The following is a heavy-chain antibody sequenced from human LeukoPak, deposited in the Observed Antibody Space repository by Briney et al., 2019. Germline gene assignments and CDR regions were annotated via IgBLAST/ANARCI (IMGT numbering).Heavy chain of an antibody. J-gene: IGHJ5*02. CDR3: ARGLDDYGDINWFDP. CDR1: GGTFSSYA. CDR2: IIPIFGTA. D-gene: IGHD4-17*01. Sequence: SVKVSCKASGGTFSSYAISWVRQAPGQGLEWMGGIIPIFGTANYAQKFQGRVTITTDESTSTAYMELSSLRSGDTAVYYCARGLDDYGDINWFDPWGQGTLVTVSS. V-gene: IGHV1-69*05.